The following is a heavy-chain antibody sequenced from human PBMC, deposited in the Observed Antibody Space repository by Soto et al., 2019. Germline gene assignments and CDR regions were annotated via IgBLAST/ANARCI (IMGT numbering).Heavy chain of an antibody. CDR3: AGEEDSSGWYWFDP. CDR2: ISAYNGNT. J-gene: IGHJ5*02. V-gene: IGHV1-18*01. Sequence: QVQLVQSGAEVKKPGASVTVSCKASGYTFTSYGLSWVRQAPGQGLEWMGWISAYNGNTNYTQRLQGRVTMTTDTPTSTAYMELRRLRSDDTAVYYCAGEEDSSGWYWFDPWGQGTLVTVSS. CDR1: GYTFTSYG. D-gene: IGHD6-19*01.